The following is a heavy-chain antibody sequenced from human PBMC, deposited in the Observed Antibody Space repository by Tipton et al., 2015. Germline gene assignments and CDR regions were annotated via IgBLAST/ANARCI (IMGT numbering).Heavy chain of an antibody. CDR3: ASRAYYDTRGYYQYYFDY. Sequence: RSLRLSCAGSGFRFDDYAMHWVRQTPQKGLEWVSGITWDGGDTAYADFVRGRFTISRDNSKNTLYLQMSRLRADDTAVYYCASRAYYDTRGYYQYYFDYWGQGTLVTVSS. V-gene: IGHV3-9*01. J-gene: IGHJ4*02. CDR1: GFRFDDYA. CDR2: ITWDGGDT. D-gene: IGHD3-22*01.